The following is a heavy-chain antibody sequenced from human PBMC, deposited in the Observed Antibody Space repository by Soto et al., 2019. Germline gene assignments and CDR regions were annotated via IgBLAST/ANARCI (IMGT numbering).Heavy chain of an antibody. Sequence: EVQLVESGGGLVKPGGALRLSFTGSGFTFANAGLNWVRQAPGKGLEWVGRINSRSDGGTTDYAAPVNGRFNISRDDSRNTLFLQMNSLKAEDTAVYYCTTGDDSSSWYGIYYWGQGTLVTVSS. J-gene: IGHJ4*02. D-gene: IGHD6-13*01. CDR1: GFTFANAG. V-gene: IGHV3-15*07. CDR3: TTGDDSSSWYGIYY. CDR2: INSRSDGGTT.